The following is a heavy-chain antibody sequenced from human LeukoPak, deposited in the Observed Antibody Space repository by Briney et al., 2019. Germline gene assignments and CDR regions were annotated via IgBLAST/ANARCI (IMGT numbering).Heavy chain of an antibody. Sequence: GGSLQISSEGSGCTFTSYWIAWVRRLAGKGGEGMGIIYPGDSDTRYSPSFQGQVTISADKSISTAYLQWSSLKASDTAMYYCARRRRLRYFAWLFSGAFDIWGQGTMVTVSS. J-gene: IGHJ3*02. V-gene: IGHV5-51*01. D-gene: IGHD3-9*01. CDR3: ARRRRLRYFAWLFSGAFDI. CDR2: IYPGDSDT. CDR1: GCTFTSYW.